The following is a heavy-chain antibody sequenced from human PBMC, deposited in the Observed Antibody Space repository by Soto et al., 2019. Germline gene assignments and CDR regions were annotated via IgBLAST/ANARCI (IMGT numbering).Heavy chain of an antibody. CDR2: INPSGGST. J-gene: IGHJ3*02. CDR3: ARDPNSYGPSTAFDI. Sequence: ASVKVSCKASGYTFTSYYMHWVRQAPGQGLEWMGIINPSGGSTSYAQKFQGRVTMTRDTSTSTVYMELSSLRSEDTAVYYCARDPNSYGPSTAFDIWGQGTMVTVSS. CDR1: GYTFTSYY. D-gene: IGHD5-18*01. V-gene: IGHV1-46*01.